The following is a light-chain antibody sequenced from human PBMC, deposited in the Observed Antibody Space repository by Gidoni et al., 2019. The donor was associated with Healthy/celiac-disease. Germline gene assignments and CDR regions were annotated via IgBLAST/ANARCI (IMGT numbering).Light chain of an antibody. CDR1: QSLVYSDGDIY. Sequence: DVVMTQSPLSLPVTLGQPASISCRSSQSLVYSDGDIYLNWFQQRPGQSPRRLIYKVSNRDSGVPDRFSGSGSCTDFTLKISRVEAEDIGVYYCMQGTHWLYTFGQGTKLEIK. CDR3: MQGTHWLYT. V-gene: IGKV2-30*01. CDR2: KVS. J-gene: IGKJ2*01.